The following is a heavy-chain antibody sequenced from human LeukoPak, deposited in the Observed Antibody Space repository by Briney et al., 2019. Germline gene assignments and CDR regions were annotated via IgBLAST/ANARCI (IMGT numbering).Heavy chain of an antibody. CDR3: ARHHYQLLREGDDAFDI. CDR1: GGSISSSYY. Sequence: SETLSLTCTVSGGSISSSYYWGWIRQPPGKGLEWIGSIYYSGSTYYNPSLKSRVTISVDTSKNQFSLKLSSVTAADTAVYYCARHHYQLLREGDDAFDIWGQGTMVTVSS. D-gene: IGHD2-2*01. CDR2: IYYSGST. V-gene: IGHV4-39*01. J-gene: IGHJ3*02.